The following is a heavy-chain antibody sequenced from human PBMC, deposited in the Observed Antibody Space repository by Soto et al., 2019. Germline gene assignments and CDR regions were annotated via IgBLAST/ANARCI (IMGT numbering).Heavy chain of an antibody. CDR3: ARGVSMIVVAHFDY. CDR1: GYTFTGYY. J-gene: IGHJ4*02. V-gene: IGHV1-2*02. Sequence: GASVKVSCKASGYTFTGYYMHWVRQAPGQGLEWMGWINPNSGGTNYAQKFQGGVTMTRDTSISTAYMELSRLRSDDTAVYYCARGVSMIVVAHFDYWGQGTLVTVSS. CDR2: INPNSGGT. D-gene: IGHD3-22*01.